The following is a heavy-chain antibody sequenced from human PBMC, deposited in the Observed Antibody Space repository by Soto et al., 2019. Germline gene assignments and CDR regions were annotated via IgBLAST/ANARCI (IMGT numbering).Heavy chain of an antibody. V-gene: IGHV5-51*01. CDR2: IYPGDCDT. CDR3: VRLYCGGDCYSPYYFDD. CDR1: GYRFAGYW. D-gene: IGHD2-21*02. Sequence: GGSLKISCQCSGYRFAGYWIGWVVEMPGKGLDCMGVIYPGDCDTRYSPSFQGQVTISADKSIRTTYLQWSSLKASDTAMYYCVRLYCGGDCYSPYYFDDWGQGTLVTVSS. J-gene: IGHJ4*02.